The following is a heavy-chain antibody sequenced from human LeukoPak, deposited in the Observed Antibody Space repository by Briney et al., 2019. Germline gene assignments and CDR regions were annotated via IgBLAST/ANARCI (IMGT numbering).Heavy chain of an antibody. CDR1: GGSVSSSSSY. CDR3: VRQNSDYYYYYLGV. V-gene: IGHV4-39*01. CDR2: VYYSGTT. D-gene: IGHD1-7*01. J-gene: IGHJ6*03. Sequence: SETLSLTCTVSGGSVSSSSSYWAWIRQPPGRGLEWIGSVYYSGTTYYNTSLESQVTISEDTSRNRFSLMLSSVTAADTAVYYCVRQNSDYYYYYLGVWGEGTTVIVSS.